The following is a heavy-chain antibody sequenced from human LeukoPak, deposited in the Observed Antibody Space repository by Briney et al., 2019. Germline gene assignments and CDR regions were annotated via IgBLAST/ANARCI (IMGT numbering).Heavy chain of an antibody. CDR1: GFAFDDYA. CDR2: IRWNSGSI. CDR3: AKGVIAVAGTLNWFDP. J-gene: IGHJ5*02. D-gene: IGHD6-19*01. Sequence: GGSLRLSCAASGFAFDDYAMHWVRQAPGKGLEWVSGIRWNSGSIGYADSVKGRFTISRDNAKNSLYLQMNSLRAEDTALYYCAKGVIAVAGTLNWFDPWGQGTLVTASS. V-gene: IGHV3-9*01.